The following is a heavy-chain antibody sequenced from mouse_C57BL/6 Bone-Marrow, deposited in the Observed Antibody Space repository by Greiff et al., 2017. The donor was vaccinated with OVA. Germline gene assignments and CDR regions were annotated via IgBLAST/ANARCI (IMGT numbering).Heavy chain of an antibody. V-gene: IGHV14-2*01. CDR2: IDPEDGET. J-gene: IGHJ1*03. Sequence: VQLQQSGAELVKPGASVKLSCTASGFNIKDYYMHWVKQRTEQGLEWIGRIDPEDGETNYAPKFKGKATITADTSSNTAYLQLSSLTSEDTSVYYWAKDYYYGSSYWYFDVWGTGTTVTVSS. CDR3: AKDYYYGSSYWYFDV. CDR1: GFNIKDYY. D-gene: IGHD1-1*01.